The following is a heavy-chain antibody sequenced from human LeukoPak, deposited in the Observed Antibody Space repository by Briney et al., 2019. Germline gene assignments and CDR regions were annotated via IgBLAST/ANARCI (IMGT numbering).Heavy chain of an antibody. D-gene: IGHD3-3*01. Sequence: GGSLRLSCAASGFTFSSYAMSWVRQAPGKGLEWVSAISGSGGSTYYADSVKGRFTISRDNSKNTLYLQMNSLRAEDTAVYYCAKGGDREYYDSWSGYSPYYYYGMDVWGQGTTVTVSS. CDR2: ISGSGGST. J-gene: IGHJ6*02. V-gene: IGHV3-23*01. CDR3: AKGGDREYYDSWSGYSPYYYYGMDV. CDR1: GFTFSSYA.